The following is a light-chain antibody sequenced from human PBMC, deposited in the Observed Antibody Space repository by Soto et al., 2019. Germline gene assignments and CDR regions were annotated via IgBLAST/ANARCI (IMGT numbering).Light chain of an antibody. CDR3: QQYTTSPFT. J-gene: IGKJ3*01. CDR2: GAS. CDR1: RSVGSNY. Sequence: EIVLTQSPGTLSLSPGERATLYCRASRSVGSNYLAWYQQKPGQAPRVLIYGASSRAAGIPDRFSGSGSGADSTPASSRLEPEDVAVYDGQQYTTSPFTVGAGTKGD. V-gene: IGKV3-20*01.